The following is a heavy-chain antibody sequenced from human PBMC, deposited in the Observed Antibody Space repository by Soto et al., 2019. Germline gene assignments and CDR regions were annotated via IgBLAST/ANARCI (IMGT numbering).Heavy chain of an antibody. Sequence: PSETLSLTCSISGGSMRGYHWNWIRQTPWKGVEWIGYLHNSGTTNYSSSLKSRVTISVDTSKKQFSLKLSSVTAADTAVYYCARVPSPWGQGTLVTVSS. J-gene: IGHJ5*02. CDR3: ARVPSP. CDR2: LHNSGTT. V-gene: IGHV4-59*01. CDR1: GGSMRGYH.